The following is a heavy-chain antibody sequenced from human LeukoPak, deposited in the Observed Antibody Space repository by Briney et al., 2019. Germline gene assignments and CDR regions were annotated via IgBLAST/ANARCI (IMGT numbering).Heavy chain of an antibody. D-gene: IGHD6-25*01. CDR3: ARSLTAAAGDY. CDR1: GYRFTSYW. Sequence: RGESLKISCKGSGYRFTSYWIGWVRQIPGKGLEWMAIIYPADSDIRYIPSFQGQVTISADKSISTAYLQWSSLKASDTAMYYCARSLTAAAGDYWGQGTLVTVSS. J-gene: IGHJ4*02. V-gene: IGHV5-51*01. CDR2: IYPADSDI.